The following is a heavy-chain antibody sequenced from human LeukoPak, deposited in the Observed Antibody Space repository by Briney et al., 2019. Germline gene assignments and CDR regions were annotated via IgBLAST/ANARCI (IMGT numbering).Heavy chain of an antibody. V-gene: IGHV3-20*04. CDR1: GFTFDDYG. Sequence: GGSLRLSCEASGFTFDDYGMSWVRQGPGKGLEWVAGISWNGATIGYVDSVKGRFTISRDNAKNSLYLQMNSLRAEDTALYYCARNTEYDGSGIAPWGQGALVTVSS. CDR3: ARNTEYDGSGIAP. D-gene: IGHD3-22*01. CDR2: ISWNGATI. J-gene: IGHJ5*02.